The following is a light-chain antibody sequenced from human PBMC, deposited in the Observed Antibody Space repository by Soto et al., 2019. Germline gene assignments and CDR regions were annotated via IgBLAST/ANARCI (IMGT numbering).Light chain of an antibody. Sequence: EVVLMQSPATLSVSPGERATLSCRASQTVSSNLAWYLQKPGQAPRLLVYDASNRATGIPARFSGSGSGTDFTLTISSLEPEDFAVYYCQQRSNWPWTFGQGTKA. V-gene: IGKV3-11*01. CDR3: QQRSNWPWT. J-gene: IGKJ1*01. CDR2: DAS. CDR1: QTVSSN.